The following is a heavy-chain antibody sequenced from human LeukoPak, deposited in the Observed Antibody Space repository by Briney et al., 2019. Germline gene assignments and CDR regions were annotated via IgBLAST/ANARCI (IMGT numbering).Heavy chain of an antibody. CDR1: GFTFSNAW. D-gene: IGHD6-19*01. Sequence: PGGSLRLSCAASGFTFSNAWMSWVRQAPGKGLEWVSAISGSGGSTYYADSVKGRFTISRDNSKNTLYLQMNSLRAEDTAVYYCAKAEWLPDAFDIWGQGTMVTVSS. V-gene: IGHV3-23*01. J-gene: IGHJ3*02. CDR2: ISGSGGST. CDR3: AKAEWLPDAFDI.